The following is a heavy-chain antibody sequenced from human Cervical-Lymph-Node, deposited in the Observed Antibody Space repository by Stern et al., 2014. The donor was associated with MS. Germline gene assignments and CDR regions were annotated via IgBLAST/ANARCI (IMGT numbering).Heavy chain of an antibody. CDR3: TGSSNTFSVAFDI. CDR1: GFTFSGSS. J-gene: IGHJ3*02. Sequence: EVQLLESGGGLVQPGGSLKLSCAASGFTFSGSSIHWVRQASGKGLEWVGRIRSKSNSYATAYAASMKGRITISRDDSKNTTYLHMNSLKTEDTAMYYCTGSSNTFSVAFDIWGQGTMVTVSS. D-gene: IGHD2/OR15-2a*01. CDR2: IRSKSNSYAT. V-gene: IGHV3-73*01.